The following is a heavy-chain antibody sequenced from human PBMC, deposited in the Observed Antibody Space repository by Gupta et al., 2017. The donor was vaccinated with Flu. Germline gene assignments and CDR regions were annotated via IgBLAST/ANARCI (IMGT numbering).Heavy chain of an antibody. CDR2: MYYSGTT. CDR1: GGSITSSPEY. D-gene: IGHD3-10*01. CDR3: ARDPAGLFPAALVPYFDI. Sequence: QLQLQESGPGLGKHSVTLSRTRSVSGGSITSSPEYWAWLRQPPGKGLEWIGTMYYSGTTSPNPSLKSLITTSVDTSKIQFTLWLSSVTSADAAVYYCARDPAGLFPAALVPYFDIWGQGLLVTVSS. V-gene: IGHV4-39*02. J-gene: IGHJ4*02.